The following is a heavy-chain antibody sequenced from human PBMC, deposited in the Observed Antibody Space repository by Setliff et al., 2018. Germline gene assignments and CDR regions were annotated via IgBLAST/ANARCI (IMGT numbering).Heavy chain of an antibody. J-gene: IGHJ4*02. CDR3: ARDSALHSYHYDSSGYLDY. CDR2: VYYSGTT. CDR1: GGSISTYY. Sequence: PSETLSLTCTVSGGSISTYYWSWIRQTPVKGLEWIGYVYYSGTTNYNPLFKSRVTISVDRPKNQFSLKLSSVTAADTGVYYCARDSALHSYHYDSSGYLDYWGQGALVTSPQ. D-gene: IGHD3-22*01. V-gene: IGHV4-59*01.